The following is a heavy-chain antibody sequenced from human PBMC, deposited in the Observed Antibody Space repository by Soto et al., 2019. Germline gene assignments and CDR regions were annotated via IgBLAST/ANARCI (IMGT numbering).Heavy chain of an antibody. CDR2: IYTSGST. D-gene: IGHD2-15*01. CDR1: GGSIRSYY. Sequence: SETLSLTCTVSGGSIRSYYCSWIRQPAGKGLEWIGRIYTSGSTNYNPSLKSRVTMSVDTSKNQFSLKLSSVTAADTAVYYCARGVVVAATNWFDPWGQGTLVTVSS. CDR3: ARGVVVAATNWFDP. J-gene: IGHJ5*02. V-gene: IGHV4-4*07.